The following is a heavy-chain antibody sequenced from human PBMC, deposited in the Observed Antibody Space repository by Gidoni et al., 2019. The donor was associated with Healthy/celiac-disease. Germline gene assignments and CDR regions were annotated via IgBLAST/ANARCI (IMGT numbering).Heavy chain of an antibody. V-gene: IGHV5-51*01. CDR3: ARRGRRDGYNDAFDI. CDR2: IYPGDSDT. D-gene: IGHD5-12*01. J-gene: IGHJ3*02. Sequence: EVQLVQSGAEVKKPGESLKISCTGSGYSFTSYWIGWVRQMPGKGLEWMGIIYPGDSDTRYSPSFQGQVTISADKSISTAYLQWSSLKASDTAMYYCARRGRRDGYNDAFDIWGQGTMVTASS. CDR1: GYSFTSYW.